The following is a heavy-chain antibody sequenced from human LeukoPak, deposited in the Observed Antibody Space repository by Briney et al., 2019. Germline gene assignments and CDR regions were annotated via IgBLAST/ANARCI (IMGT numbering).Heavy chain of an antibody. D-gene: IGHD6-19*01. V-gene: IGHV3-9*01. Sequence: GGSLRLSCAASGFTFSSYSMNWVRQAPGKGLEWVSGISWNSGSIGYADSVKGRFTISRDNAKNSLYLQMNSLRAEDTALYYCAKGQTTGYSSGWIDYWGQGTLVTVSS. CDR2: ISWNSGSI. CDR1: GFTFSSYS. CDR3: AKGQTTGYSSGWIDY. J-gene: IGHJ4*02.